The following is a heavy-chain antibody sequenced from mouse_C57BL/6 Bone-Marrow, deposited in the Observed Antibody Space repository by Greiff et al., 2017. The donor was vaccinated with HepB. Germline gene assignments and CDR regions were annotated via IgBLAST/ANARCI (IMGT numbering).Heavy chain of an antibody. D-gene: IGHD2-3*01. V-gene: IGHV5-4*03. CDR2: ISDGGSYT. CDR1: GFTFSSYA. Sequence: DVKLVESGGGLVKPGGSLKLSCAASGFTFSSYAMSWVRQTPEKRLEWVATISDGGSYTYYPDNVKGRFTISRDNAKNNLYLQMSHLKSEDTAMYYCASRWLLRPYYYAMDYWGQGTSVTVSS. CDR3: ASRWLLRPYYYAMDY. J-gene: IGHJ4*01.